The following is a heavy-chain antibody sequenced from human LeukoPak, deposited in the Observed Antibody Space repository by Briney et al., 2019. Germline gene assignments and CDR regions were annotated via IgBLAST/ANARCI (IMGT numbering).Heavy chain of an antibody. CDR3: ARDNNGLYFGVRGFDI. CDR1: GGSMNTHY. D-gene: IGHD3-3*01. J-gene: IGHJ3*02. Sequence: SETLSLTCSVSGGSMNTHYWNWIRQPAGKGLEWIGRIYTSGSTNHNPSLKSRVIMSLDTSKSQFSLSLSSVTAADTAVYYCARDNNGLYFGVRGFDIWGQGKMVVVSS. V-gene: IGHV4-4*07. CDR2: IYTSGST.